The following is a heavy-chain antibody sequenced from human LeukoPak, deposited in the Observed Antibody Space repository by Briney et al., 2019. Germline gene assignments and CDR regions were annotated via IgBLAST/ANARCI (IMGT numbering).Heavy chain of an antibody. CDR1: GFRFSDYS. Sequence: GGSLRLSCAASGFRFSDYSMSWVRQAPGKGLEWVSAIGGSGGGTSYADSVKGRFTISRDNSKNTLSLQMNSLRAEDTVVYYCLLPFDYWGQGTLVTVSS. J-gene: IGHJ4*02. V-gene: IGHV3-23*01. D-gene: IGHD1-26*01. CDR3: LLPFDY. CDR2: IGGSGGGT.